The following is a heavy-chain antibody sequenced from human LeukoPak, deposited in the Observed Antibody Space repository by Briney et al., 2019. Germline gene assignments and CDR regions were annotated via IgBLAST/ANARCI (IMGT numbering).Heavy chain of an antibody. J-gene: IGHJ6*02. CDR2: IDSGGST. D-gene: IGHD2-2*01. V-gene: IGHV3-66*01. CDR3: ARDGVVVPAAKYYYYGMDV. CDR1: GFTVSSNY. Sequence: GGSLRLSCAASGFTVSSNYMSWVRQAPGKGREWVSVIDSGGSTYYADSVKGRFTISRDNSKNTLYLQMNSLRAEDTAVYYCARDGVVVPAAKYYYYGMDVWGQGTTITVSS.